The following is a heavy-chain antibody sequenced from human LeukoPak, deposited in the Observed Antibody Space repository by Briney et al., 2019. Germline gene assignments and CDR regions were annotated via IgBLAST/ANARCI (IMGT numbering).Heavy chain of an antibody. J-gene: IGHJ4*02. D-gene: IGHD2-15*01. Sequence: PSETLSLTCTVSGGSISSYYWSWIRQPPGKGLEWIGYIYYSGSTNYNPSLKSRVTISVDTSKNQFSLKLSSVTAADTAVYYCARGLRTAATQTHWGQGTLVTVSS. CDR2: IYYSGST. V-gene: IGHV4-59*12. CDR1: GGSISSYY. CDR3: ARGLRTAATQTH.